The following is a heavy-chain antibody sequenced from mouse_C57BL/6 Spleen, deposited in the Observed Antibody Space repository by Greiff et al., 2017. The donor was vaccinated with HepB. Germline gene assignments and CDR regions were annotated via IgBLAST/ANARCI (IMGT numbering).Heavy chain of an antibody. CDR3: AREGLRTTVVAPPWFAY. J-gene: IGHJ3*01. D-gene: IGHD1-1*01. V-gene: IGHV5-4*01. CDR1: GFTFNSYA. Sequence: EVKVVESGGGLVKPGGSLKLSCAASGFTFNSYAMSWVRQTPEKRLEWVATISDGGSYTYYPDNVKGRFTISRDNAKNNLYLQMSHLKSEDTAMYYCAREGLRTTVVAPPWFAYWGQGTMVTVSA. CDR2: ISDGGSYT.